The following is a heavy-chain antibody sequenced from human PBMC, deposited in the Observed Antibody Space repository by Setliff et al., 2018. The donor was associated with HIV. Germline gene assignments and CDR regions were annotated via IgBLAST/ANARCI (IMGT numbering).Heavy chain of an antibody. D-gene: IGHD5-12*01. CDR2: IWFDGSNK. V-gene: IGHV3-33*01. J-gene: IGHJ4*02. Sequence: SCKASGYTFTRYFMHWVRQAPGTGLEWVAVIWFDGSNKYHSDSVKGRFTISRDNSKNTLYLEMNRLRIDDTAVYYCARLSRPRLPTAGPYFLDSWGQGTLVTVS. CDR3: ARLSRPRLPTAGPYFLDS. CDR1: GYTFTRYF.